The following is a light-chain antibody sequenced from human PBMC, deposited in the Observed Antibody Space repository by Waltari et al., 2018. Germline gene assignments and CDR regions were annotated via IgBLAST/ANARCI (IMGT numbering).Light chain of an antibody. CDR2: ANY. V-gene: IGLV1-44*01. J-gene: IGLJ3*02. Sequence: QSVLTQPPLASGTPGQRDTISCSGNSSNLGINTLTWYQQLPGTAPKLLIYANYHRPSGVPDRFSASKSDTSASLAISGLQSEDEADYFCATWDDSLNGRVFGGGTKLAVL. CDR1: SSNLGINT. CDR3: ATWDDSLNGRV.